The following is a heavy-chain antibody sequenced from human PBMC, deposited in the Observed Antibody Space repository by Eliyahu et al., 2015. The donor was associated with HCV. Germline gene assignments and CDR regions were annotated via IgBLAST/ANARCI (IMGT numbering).Heavy chain of an antibody. Sequence: EVQLVQSGAEVKKPGESLKISCKGSGYSFTSYWIGWVRQMPGKGLEXMGXIYPGDSDTRYSPSFQGQVTISADKSISTAYLQWSSLKASDTAMYYCARLEAFLHCSGGSCYSDYYYGMDVWGQGTTVTVSS. D-gene: IGHD2-15*01. V-gene: IGHV5-51*01. CDR1: GYSFTSYW. CDR2: IYPGDSDT. J-gene: IGHJ6*02. CDR3: ARLEAFLHCSGGSCYSDYYYGMDV.